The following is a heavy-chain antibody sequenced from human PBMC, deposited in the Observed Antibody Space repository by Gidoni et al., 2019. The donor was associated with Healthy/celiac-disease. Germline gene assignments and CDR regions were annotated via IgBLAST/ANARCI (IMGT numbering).Heavy chain of an antibody. V-gene: IGHV3-11*06. CDR2: IRSSSSYT. CDR1: GFTFSDYY. D-gene: IGHD3-3*01. Sequence: QVQLVESGGGLVKPGGSLRLSCAASGFTFSDYYMSWIRQAPGKGLEWVSYIRSSSSYTNYADSGKGRFTISRDNAKNSLYLQMNSLRAEDTAVYYCARGGGVLRFLEWSAAFDIWGQGTMVTVSS. CDR3: ARGGGVLRFLEWSAAFDI. J-gene: IGHJ3*02.